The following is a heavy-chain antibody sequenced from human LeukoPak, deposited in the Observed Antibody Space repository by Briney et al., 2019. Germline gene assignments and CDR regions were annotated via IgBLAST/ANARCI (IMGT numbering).Heavy chain of an antibody. V-gene: IGHV3-7*03. CDR2: IKEDGSET. CDR1: GLNFNSRW. Sequence: GGSLRLSCVASGLNFNSRWMDWVRRAPGQGLEWVASIKEDGSETHYVDSVRGRFTISRDNDKNSLYLQMNNLRAEDTAMYYCARDGGWWRFDFWGQGALVSVSS. CDR3: ARDGGWWRFDF. D-gene: IGHD2-8*02. J-gene: IGHJ4*02.